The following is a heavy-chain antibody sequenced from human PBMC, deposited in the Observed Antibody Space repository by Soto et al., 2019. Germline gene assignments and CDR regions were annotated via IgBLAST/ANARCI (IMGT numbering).Heavy chain of an antibody. V-gene: IGHV1-46*01. Sequence: ASVKVSCKASGYTFTTYYIHWVRQAPGQGLEWMGIINPSTGSTVYTQKFQGGVTLTRDTSTSTVYMELSSLTSDDTAMYFCARDDVPAAMPVSAYWGQGTLVTVS. J-gene: IGHJ4*02. D-gene: IGHD2-2*01. CDR3: ARDDVPAAMPVSAY. CDR2: INPSTGST. CDR1: GYTFTTYY.